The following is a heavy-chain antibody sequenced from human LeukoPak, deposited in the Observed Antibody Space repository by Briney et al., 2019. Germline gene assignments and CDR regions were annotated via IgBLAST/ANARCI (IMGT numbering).Heavy chain of an antibody. Sequence: PSETLSLTCTVSGGSISSGSYYWSWIRQPAGKGLEWIGRIYTSGSTNYNPSLKSRVTISVDTSKNQFSLKLSSVTAADTAVYYCARGAYDFWSGPPPDYWGQGTLVTVSS. V-gene: IGHV4-61*02. CDR1: GGSISSGSYY. CDR3: ARGAYDFWSGPPPDY. D-gene: IGHD3-3*01. CDR2: IYTSGST. J-gene: IGHJ4*02.